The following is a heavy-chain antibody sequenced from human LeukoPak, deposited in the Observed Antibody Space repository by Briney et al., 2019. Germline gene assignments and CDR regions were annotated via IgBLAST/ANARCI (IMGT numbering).Heavy chain of an antibody. J-gene: IGHJ4*02. Sequence: GRSLRLSCAASGFTFSSYGMHWVRQAPGKGLEWVGRIKSKTDGGTTDYAAPVKGRFTISRDDSKNTLYLQMNSLKTEDTAVYYCTTVSTSASRMVYADFDYWGQGTLVTVSS. D-gene: IGHD2-8*01. CDR2: IKSKTDGGTT. CDR3: TTVSTSASRMVYADFDY. V-gene: IGHV3-15*01. CDR1: GFTFSSYG.